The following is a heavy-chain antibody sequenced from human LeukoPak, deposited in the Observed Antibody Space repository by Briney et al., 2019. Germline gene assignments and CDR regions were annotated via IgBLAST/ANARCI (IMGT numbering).Heavy chain of an antibody. CDR2: IYYSGST. D-gene: IGHD3-3*01. Sequence: SETLSLTCTVSGGSISSGDYYWSWIRHPPGKGLEWIGYIYYSGSTYYNPSLKSRVTISVDTSKNQFSLKLSSVTAADTAVYYCARGARFLEWSTDYWGQGTLVTVSS. J-gene: IGHJ4*02. CDR3: ARGARFLEWSTDY. V-gene: IGHV4-30-4*01. CDR1: GGSISSGDYY.